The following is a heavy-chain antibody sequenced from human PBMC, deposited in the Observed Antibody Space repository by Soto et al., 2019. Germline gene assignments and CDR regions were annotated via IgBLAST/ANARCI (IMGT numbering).Heavy chain of an antibody. CDR2: IYWDYDK. J-gene: IGHJ6*02. CDR1: AFSLSTGGVG. CDR3: IQSRCGGDCLQSYASYYYYGMDV. D-gene: IGHD2-21*02. Sequence: SGPTLVNPTQTLTLTCTFSAFSLSTGGVGVGWIRQPPGKALEWLALIYWDYDKRYSPSLRSMLTITKDTSKNQVVLTMTNMDPVVTATYYCIQSRCGGDCLQSYASYYYYGMDVWGQGTTVTVSS. V-gene: IGHV2-5*02.